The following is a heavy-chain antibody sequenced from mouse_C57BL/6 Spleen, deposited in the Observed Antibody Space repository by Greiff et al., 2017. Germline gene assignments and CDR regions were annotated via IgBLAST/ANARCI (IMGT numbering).Heavy chain of an antibody. CDR2: ISSGGDYI. D-gene: IGHD1-1*01. Sequence: EVMLVESGEGLVKPGGSLKLSCAASGFTFSSYAMSWVRQTPEKRLEWVAYISSGGDYIYYADTVKGRFTISRDNARNTLYLQMSSLKSEDTAMYYCTRAGYYGSSPDWYFDVWGTGTTVTVSS. J-gene: IGHJ1*03. V-gene: IGHV5-9-1*02. CDR1: GFTFSSYA. CDR3: TRAGYYGSSPDWYFDV.